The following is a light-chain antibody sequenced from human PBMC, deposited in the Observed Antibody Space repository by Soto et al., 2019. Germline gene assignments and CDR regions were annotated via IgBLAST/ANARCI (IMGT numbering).Light chain of an antibody. Sequence: QSALTQPASVSGSPGQSITISCTGTSSDLGRYNYVSWYQQHPGKAPKLMIYEVSNRPSGISNRFSGSKSGNTASLTISGLQAEDEADYYCSSYTNTITLVVFGGGTKLTVL. CDR3: SSYTNTITLVV. J-gene: IGLJ2*01. V-gene: IGLV2-14*01. CDR2: EVS. CDR1: SSDLGRYNY.